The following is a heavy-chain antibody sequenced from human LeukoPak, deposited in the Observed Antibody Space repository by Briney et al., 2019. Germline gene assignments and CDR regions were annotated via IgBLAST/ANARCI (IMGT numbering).Heavy chain of an antibody. CDR3: ARSSYDFWSGLDDMDV. J-gene: IGHJ6*02. D-gene: IGHD3-3*01. V-gene: IGHV4-59*08. CDR1: GGSISSYY. CDR2: IYYSGST. Sequence: PSETLSLTCTVSGGSISSYYWSWIRQPPGKGLEWIGYIYYSGSTNYNPSLKSRVTISVDTSKNQFSLKLSSVTAADTAVYYCARSSYDFWSGLDDMDVWGQGTTVTVSS.